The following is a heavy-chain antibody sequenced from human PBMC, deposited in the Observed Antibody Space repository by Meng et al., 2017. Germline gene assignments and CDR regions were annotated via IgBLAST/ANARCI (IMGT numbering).Heavy chain of an antibody. Sequence: QVQFQQWGAGLLKPSAALSLTCDVYGGSFSGYYWSWLRQPPGKGLEWIGKINHSGSTTYNPSLKGRFTMSVDTSKNQLSLKLLSVTAADTAVYYCARRGIAARPFNYWGQGTLVTVSS. CDR2: INHSGST. J-gene: IGHJ4*02. CDR1: GGSFSGYY. D-gene: IGHD6-6*01. CDR3: ARRGIAARPFNY. V-gene: IGHV4-34*01.